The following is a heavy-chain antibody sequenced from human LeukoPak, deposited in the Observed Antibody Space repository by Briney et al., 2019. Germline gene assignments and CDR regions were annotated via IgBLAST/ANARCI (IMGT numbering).Heavy chain of an antibody. D-gene: IGHD3-10*01. CDR1: GFTFSSYS. V-gene: IGHV3-48*01. CDR2: ISSSSTI. Sequence: GGSLRLSCAASGFTFSSYSMNWVRQAPGKGLEWVSYISSSSTIYYADSVKGRFTISRDNAKNSLYLQMNSLRAEDTAVYYCASLILWFGELGYMDVWGKGTTVTVSS. CDR3: ASLILWFGELGYMDV. J-gene: IGHJ6*03.